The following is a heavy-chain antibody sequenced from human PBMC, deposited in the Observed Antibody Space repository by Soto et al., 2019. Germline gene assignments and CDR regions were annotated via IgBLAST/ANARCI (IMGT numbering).Heavy chain of an antibody. CDR1: GGSISSGDYY. J-gene: IGHJ3*02. CDR2: IYYSGST. V-gene: IGHV4-30-4*01. CDR3: ARDGYDILFLWGAFDI. Sequence: SETLSLTCTVSGGSISSGDYYWGWIRQPPGKGLEWIGYIYYSGSTYYNPSLKSRVTISVDTSKNQFSLKLSSVTAADTAVYYCARDGYDILFLWGAFDIWGQGTMVTVS. D-gene: IGHD3-9*01.